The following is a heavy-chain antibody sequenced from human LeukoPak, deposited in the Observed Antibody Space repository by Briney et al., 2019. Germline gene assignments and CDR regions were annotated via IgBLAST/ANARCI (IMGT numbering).Heavy chain of an antibody. CDR2: ISYDVSNK. Sequence: GGSLRLSCAASGYTFSSYVMHLVRQAPGKGLEWVAVISYDVSNKYYADSVRGRFTISRDNSKNTLYLQMNSLRAEDTAVYYCAKDRVKWLRLRGYFDYWGQGTLVTVSS. J-gene: IGHJ4*02. V-gene: IGHV3-30*18. D-gene: IGHD5-12*01. CDR1: GYTFSSYV. CDR3: AKDRVKWLRLRGYFDY.